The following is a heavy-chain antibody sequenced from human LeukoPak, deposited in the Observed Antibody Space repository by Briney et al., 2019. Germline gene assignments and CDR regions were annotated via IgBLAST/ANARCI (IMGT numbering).Heavy chain of an antibody. J-gene: IGHJ4*02. Sequence: ASVKVSCKASGYTFTGYYMHWVRQAPGQGLEWMGRINPSSGGTNYAQKFQGRVTMTRDTSISTAYMELSRLRSDDTAVYYCARSEMVAATVYYFDYWGQGTLVTVSS. D-gene: IGHD2-15*01. CDR3: ARSEMVAATVYYFDY. CDR2: INPSSGGT. CDR1: GYTFTGYY. V-gene: IGHV1-2*06.